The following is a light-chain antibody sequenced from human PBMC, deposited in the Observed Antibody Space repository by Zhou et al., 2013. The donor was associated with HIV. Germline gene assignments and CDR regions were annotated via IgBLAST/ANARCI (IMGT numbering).Light chain of an antibody. CDR3: QQYNSYPPT. CDR2: AAS. V-gene: IGKV1-39*01. CDR1: QSITSN. Sequence: DIQMTQSPSSLSASVGDSVTITCRASQSITSNLNWYQKKAGKAPKLLIYAASSLQSGVPSTFSGSASGTDFTLTISSLQPEDFATYYCQQYNSYPPTFGGGTKVEIK. J-gene: IGKJ4*01.